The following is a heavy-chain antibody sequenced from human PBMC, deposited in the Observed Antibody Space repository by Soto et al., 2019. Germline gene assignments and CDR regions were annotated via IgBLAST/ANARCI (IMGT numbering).Heavy chain of an antibody. J-gene: IGHJ4*02. Sequence: QVQLQESGPGLVKPSETLSLTCTVSGGSISSYYWSWMRQPPGKGLEWIGYIYYSGSTNYNPSLMSRVTISVDTSKTQCSLKLSSVTAADTAVYYCARHSSVLYCSGGACCFDSWGQGTLVTVSS. D-gene: IGHD2-15*01. V-gene: IGHV4-59*08. CDR1: GGSISSYY. CDR2: IYYSGST. CDR3: ARHSSVLYCSGGACCFDS.